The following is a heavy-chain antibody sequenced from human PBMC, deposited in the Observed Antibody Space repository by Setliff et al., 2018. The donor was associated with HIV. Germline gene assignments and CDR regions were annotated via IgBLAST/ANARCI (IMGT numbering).Heavy chain of an antibody. CDR1: GYSISSGYY. Sequence: PSETLSLTCTVSGYSISSGYYWGWIRRTPGKGLEWIGSIYLSGSTYYNPSLKSRVTISLDTSKNQFSLKLSSVTAADTAVYYCARTSIRSGWGRNNWFDPWGQGTLVTVSS. D-gene: IGHD6-19*01. V-gene: IGHV4-38-2*02. J-gene: IGHJ5*02. CDR3: ARTSIRSGWGRNNWFDP. CDR2: IYLSGST.